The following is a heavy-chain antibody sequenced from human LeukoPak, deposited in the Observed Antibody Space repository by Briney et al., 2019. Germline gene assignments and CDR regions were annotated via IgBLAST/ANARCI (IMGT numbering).Heavy chain of an antibody. CDR2: ISYDGSNK. CDR1: GFTFSSYA. J-gene: IGHJ4*02. CDR3: ARDIEDYGDQYYFDY. V-gene: IGHV3-30*04. Sequence: GGSLRLSCAASGFTFSSYAMHWVRQAPGKGLEWVAVISYDGSNKYYADSVKGRFTISRDNSKNTLYLQMNSLRAEDTAVYYCARDIEDYGDQYYFDYWGQGTLVTVSS. D-gene: IGHD4-17*01.